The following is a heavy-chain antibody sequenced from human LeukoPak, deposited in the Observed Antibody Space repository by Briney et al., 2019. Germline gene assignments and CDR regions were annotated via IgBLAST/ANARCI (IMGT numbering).Heavy chain of an antibody. CDR3: ATLGDYDFWSSYLETTGHYFNY. CDR2: ISGYNGKT. D-gene: IGHD3-3*01. V-gene: IGHV1-18*01. CDR1: GYTFTSLG. Sequence: ASVKVSCKASGYTFTSLGFSWVRQAPGQGLEWMGRISGYNGKTNYAQKFQGRVTMTTDTSTSTVYMELRSLRSDDTAVYYCATLGDYDFWSSYLETTGHYFNYWGQGTLVTVSS. J-gene: IGHJ4*02.